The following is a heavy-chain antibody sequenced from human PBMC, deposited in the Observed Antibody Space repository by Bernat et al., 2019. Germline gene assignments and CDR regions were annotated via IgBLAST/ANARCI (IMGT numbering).Heavy chain of an antibody. D-gene: IGHD4-17*01. CDR1: GGSISSYY. CDR2: IYYSGST. J-gene: IGHJ6*02. Sequence: QVQLQESGPGLVKPSETLSLTCTVSGGSISSYYWSWIRQPPGKGLEWIGYIYYSGSTNYNPSLKSRVTISVDTTKNQYSLKLSSVTAADTAVYYCARVVLRGDYPYYGMDVWGQVTTVTVSS. CDR3: ARVVLRGDYPYYGMDV. V-gene: IGHV4-59*01.